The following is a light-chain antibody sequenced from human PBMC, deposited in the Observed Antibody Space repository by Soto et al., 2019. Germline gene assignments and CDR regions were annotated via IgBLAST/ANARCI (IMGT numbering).Light chain of an antibody. Sequence: QSVLTQPPSASGTPGQRVTSSCSGSSSNIGSNYVYWYQQLPGTAPKLLIYRNNQRPSGVPDRFSGSKSGTSASLAISGLRSEDEADYYCAAWDDSLSGPLFGGGTKLTVL. CDR3: AAWDDSLSGPL. J-gene: IGLJ2*01. V-gene: IGLV1-47*01. CDR2: RNN. CDR1: SSNIGSNY.